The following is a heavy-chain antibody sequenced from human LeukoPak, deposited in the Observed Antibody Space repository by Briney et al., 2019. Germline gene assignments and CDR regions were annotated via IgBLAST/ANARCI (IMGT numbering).Heavy chain of an antibody. V-gene: IGHV3-23*01. J-gene: IGHJ5*01. CDR1: GFTFSTYA. D-gene: IGHD3-3*01. CDR3: AKDGAGDLPGNWFDF. CDR2: INGSDGYT. Sequence: GGSLRLSCAASGFTFSTYAMTWVRQAPGKGLEWVAAINGSDGYTYHADSVKGRFTISRDNSKNTLYLQMNTLRAEDTAVYYCAKDGAGDLPGNWFDFWGQGTVVTVSS.